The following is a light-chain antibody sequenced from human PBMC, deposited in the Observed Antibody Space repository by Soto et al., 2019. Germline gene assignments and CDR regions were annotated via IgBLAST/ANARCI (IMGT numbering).Light chain of an antibody. J-gene: IGLJ1*01. CDR1: SSDVGAYNY. CDR2: EVS. CDR3: SSYAGSNNYV. V-gene: IGLV2-8*01. Sequence: QSALTQPPSASGSPGQSVTISCTGTSSDVGAYNYVSWYQLHAGKAPKLIVYEVSKRPSDVPDRFSASKSGNTASLTVSGLQTEDEAYYYCSSYAGSNNYVFGIGTKVTVL.